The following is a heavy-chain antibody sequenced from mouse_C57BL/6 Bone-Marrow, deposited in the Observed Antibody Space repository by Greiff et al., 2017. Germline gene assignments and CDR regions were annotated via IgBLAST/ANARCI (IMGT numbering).Heavy chain of an antibody. CDR1: GYTFTSSW. CDR2: ITPSSGYT. J-gene: IGHJ4*01. Sequence: QVHVKQSGAELAKPGASVKLSCKASGYTFTSSWMHWVKQRPGQGLEWIGYITPSSGYTKYNQKFKDKATLTADKSSSTAYMQLSSLTYEDSAFYYCARLDDYVYAMDYWGQGTSVTVSS. CDR3: ARLDDYVYAMDY. D-gene: IGHD2-4*01. V-gene: IGHV1-7*01.